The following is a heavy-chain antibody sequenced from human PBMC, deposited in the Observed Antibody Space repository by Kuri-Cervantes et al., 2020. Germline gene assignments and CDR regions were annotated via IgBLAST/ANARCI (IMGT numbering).Heavy chain of an antibody. V-gene: IGHV3-30*18. CDR3: AKDVGYSSRVYYYYGMDV. J-gene: IGHJ6*02. CDR2: ISYDGSNK. CDR1: GFTFSSYG. Sequence: GSLRLSCAASGFTFSSYGMHWVRQAPGKGLEWVAVISYDGSNKYYADSVKGRFTISRDNSKNTLYLQMNSLRAEDTAVYYCAKDVGYSSRVYYYYGMDVWGQGTTVTVSS. D-gene: IGHD6-13*01.